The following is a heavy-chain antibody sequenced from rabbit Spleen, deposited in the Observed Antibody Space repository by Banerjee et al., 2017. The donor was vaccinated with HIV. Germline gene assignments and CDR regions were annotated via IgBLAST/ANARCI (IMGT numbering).Heavy chain of an antibody. CDR1: GFSFSRSYY. Sequence: QSLEESGGDMVKPGASLTLTCTASGFSFSRSYYICWVRQAPGKGLEWIGCIYPDGSGSTAYASWAKGRFTISKTSSTTVTLQMTSLTAADTATYVCVRDQAHMLDLWGPGTLVTVS. D-gene: IGHD1-1*01. V-gene: IGHV1S40*01. CDR2: IYPDGSGST. J-gene: IGHJ4*01. CDR3: VRDQAHMLDL.